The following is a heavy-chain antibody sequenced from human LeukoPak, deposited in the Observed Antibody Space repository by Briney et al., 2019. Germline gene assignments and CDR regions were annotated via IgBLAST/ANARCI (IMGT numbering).Heavy chain of an antibody. J-gene: IGHJ4*02. CDR2: IKQDGSET. CDR1: GFTFSTYW. D-gene: IGHD5-24*01. CDR3: ANGDGFDY. Sequence: PGGSLRLSCATSGFTFSTYWMSWVRQAPGKGLEWVANIKQDGSETYYADSVKGRFTIFRDNAKNSLYLQMDSLRVGDTAVYYCANGDGFDYWGQGTLVIVSS. V-gene: IGHV3-7*01.